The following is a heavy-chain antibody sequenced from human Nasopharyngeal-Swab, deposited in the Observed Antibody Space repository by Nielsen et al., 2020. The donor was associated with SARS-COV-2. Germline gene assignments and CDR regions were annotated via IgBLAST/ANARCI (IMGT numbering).Heavy chain of an antibody. J-gene: IGHJ4*02. Sequence: GESLKISCAASGFTFSSYWMSWVRQAPGKGLEWVANIKQDGSEKYYVDSVKGRFTISRDNAKNSLYLQMNSLRAEDTAVYYCARVGAVAGDSDYWGQGTLDTVSS. CDR3: ARVGAVAGDSDY. CDR1: GFTFSSYW. CDR2: IKQDGSEK. D-gene: IGHD6-19*01. V-gene: IGHV3-7*04.